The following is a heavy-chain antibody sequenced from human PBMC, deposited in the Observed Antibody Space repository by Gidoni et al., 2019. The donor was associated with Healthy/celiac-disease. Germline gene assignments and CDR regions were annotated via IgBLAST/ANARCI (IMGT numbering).Heavy chain of an antibody. Sequence: EVQLVQSGAEVKKPGESLRISCKGSGYSFTSYWISWVRQMPGKGLEWMGRIDPSDSYTNYSPSFQGHVTISADKSISTAYLQWSSLKASDTAMYYCARGRATMVRGVIILFDPWGQGTLVTVSS. J-gene: IGHJ5*02. CDR2: IDPSDSYT. V-gene: IGHV5-10-1*01. CDR3: ARGRATMVRGVIILFDP. D-gene: IGHD3-10*01. CDR1: GYSFTSYW.